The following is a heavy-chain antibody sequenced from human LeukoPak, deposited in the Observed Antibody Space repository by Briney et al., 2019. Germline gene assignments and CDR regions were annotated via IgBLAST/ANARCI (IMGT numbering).Heavy chain of an antibody. Sequence: SETLSLTCTASGGSISSYYWSWIRQPAGKGLEWIGRIYTSGSTNYNPSLKSRVTMSVDTSKNQFSLKLSSVTAADTAVYYCARDLPRWNYKGNWFDPWGQGTLVTVSS. CDR2: IYTSGST. V-gene: IGHV4-4*07. CDR1: GGSISSYY. CDR3: ARDLPRWNYKGNWFDP. D-gene: IGHD1-7*01. J-gene: IGHJ5*02.